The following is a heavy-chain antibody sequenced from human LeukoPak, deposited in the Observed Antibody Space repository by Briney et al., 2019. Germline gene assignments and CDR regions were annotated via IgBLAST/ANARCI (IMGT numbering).Heavy chain of an antibody. Sequence: PSETLSLTCTVSGGSISSYYWSWIRQPPGKGLEWIGYIYYSGSTNYNPSLKSRVTISVDTSKNQFSLKLSYVTAADTAVYFCARESSWGNFDYWGQGTLVAVSS. D-gene: IGHD7-27*01. CDR1: GGSISSYY. CDR3: ARESSWGNFDY. CDR2: IYYSGST. J-gene: IGHJ4*02. V-gene: IGHV4-59*01.